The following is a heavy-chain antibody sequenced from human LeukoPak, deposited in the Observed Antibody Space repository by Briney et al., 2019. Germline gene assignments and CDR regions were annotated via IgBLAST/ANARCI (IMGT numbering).Heavy chain of an antibody. J-gene: IGHJ4*02. CDR2: ISYDGSNK. Sequence: GGSLRLSCAASGFTFSSYGMHWVRQAPGKGLEWVAVISYDGSNKYYADSVKGRFTISRDNSKNTLYLQMNSLRAEDTAVYYCAKDLYYGSGPGDYWGQGTLVTVSS. CDR3: AKDLYYGSGPGDY. CDR1: GFTFSSYG. V-gene: IGHV3-30*18. D-gene: IGHD3-10*01.